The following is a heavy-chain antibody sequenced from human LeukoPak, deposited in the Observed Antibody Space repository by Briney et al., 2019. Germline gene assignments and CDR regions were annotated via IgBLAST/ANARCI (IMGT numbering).Heavy chain of an antibody. CDR2: INHSGST. Sequence: SETLSLTCAVYGGSFSGYYWSWVRQPPGKGLEWIGEINHSGSTNYNPSLKSRVTISVDTSKNQFSLKLSSVTAADTAVYYCARGFRRGPWYSYGLYFDYWGQGTLVTVSS. V-gene: IGHV4-34*01. CDR1: GGSFSGYY. D-gene: IGHD5-18*01. J-gene: IGHJ4*02. CDR3: ARGFRRGPWYSYGLYFDY.